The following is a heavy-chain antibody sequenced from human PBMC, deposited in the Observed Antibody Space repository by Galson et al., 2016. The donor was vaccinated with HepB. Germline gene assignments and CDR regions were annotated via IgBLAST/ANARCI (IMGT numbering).Heavy chain of an antibody. CDR2: MSYDTTNK. V-gene: IGHV3-30*03. J-gene: IGHJ5*02. D-gene: IGHD2-15*01. CDR1: GFTFSDYD. CDR3: ARGGIYCNDDSCYGVNWFDP. Sequence: SLRLSCAASGFTFSDYDMHWVRQAPGKGPEWLAVMSYDTTNKYYADSVKGRFTISRDNSKNMLHLQMNSLRAEDTAVYYCARGGIYCNDDSCYGVNWFDPWGLGTLVTVSS.